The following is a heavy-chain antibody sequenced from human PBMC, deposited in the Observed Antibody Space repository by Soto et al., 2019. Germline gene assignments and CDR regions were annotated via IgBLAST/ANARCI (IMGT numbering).Heavy chain of an antibody. Sequence: SVKVSCNASGGTFSSYTISWVRQAPGQGLEWMGRIIPILGIANYAQKFQGRVTITADKSTSTAYMELSSLRSEDTAVYYCARDQFLGGCSGGRCYSYYMDVWGKGTTVT. V-gene: IGHV1-69*04. CDR1: GGTFSSYT. J-gene: IGHJ6*03. D-gene: IGHD2-15*01. CDR2: IIPILGIA. CDR3: ARDQFLGGCSGGRCYSYYMDV.